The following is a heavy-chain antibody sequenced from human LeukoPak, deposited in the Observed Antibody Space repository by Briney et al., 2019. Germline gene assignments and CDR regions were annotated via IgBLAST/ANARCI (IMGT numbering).Heavy chain of an antibody. CDR1: GGSISSYY. CDR2: IYTSGST. V-gene: IGHV4-4*09. Sequence: SETLSLTCIVSGGSISSYYWSWIRQPPGKGLEWIGYIYTSGSTNYNPSPKSRVTISVDTSKNQFSLKLSSVTAADTAVYYCAKYGGVAATGFDYWGQGTLVTVSS. J-gene: IGHJ4*02. CDR3: AKYGGVAATGFDY. D-gene: IGHD2-15*01.